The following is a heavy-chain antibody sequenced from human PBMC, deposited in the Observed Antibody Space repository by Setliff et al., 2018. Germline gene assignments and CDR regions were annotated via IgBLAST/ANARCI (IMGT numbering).Heavy chain of an antibody. CDR2: ISYSSGSI. J-gene: IGHJ6*03. CDR3: VRALAYYYMDV. V-gene: IGHV3-48*01. CDR1: GFTFSSYS. Sequence: GGSLRLSCEASGFTFSSYSMNWVRQAPGKGLEWVAHISYSSGSISYADSVKGRFTISRDNAKNSLYLQMNSLRAEYTAIYYCVRALAYYYMDVWGKGTTVTVSS.